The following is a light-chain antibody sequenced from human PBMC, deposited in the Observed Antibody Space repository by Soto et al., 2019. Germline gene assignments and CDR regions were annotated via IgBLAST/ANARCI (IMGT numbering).Light chain of an antibody. CDR3: QYYGNSPLT. V-gene: IGKV3-20*01. CDR2: DAS. Sequence: EIVLTQSPGTLSLSPGERATLSCRASQSVSNAYLAWYQQKPGQAPRLLIYDASSRATCIPDRFIGGWSGTDLPLTITRLEPEDFAVYYYQYYGNSPLTFGQGTKVDIK. CDR1: QSVSNAY. J-gene: IGKJ1*01.